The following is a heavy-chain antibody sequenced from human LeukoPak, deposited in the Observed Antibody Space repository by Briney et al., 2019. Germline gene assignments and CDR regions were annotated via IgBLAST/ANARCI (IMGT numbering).Heavy chain of an antibody. Sequence: SETPSLTCTVSGGSISSYYWSWIRQPPGKGLEWIGYIYYSGSTNYNPSLKSRVTISVDTSKNQFSLKLSSVTAADTAVYYCARDPGGPYCSSTSCFDYYYGMDVWGQGATVTVSS. CDR2: IYYSGST. CDR3: ARDPGGPYCSSTSCFDYYYGMDV. CDR1: GGSISSYY. V-gene: IGHV4-59*01. J-gene: IGHJ6*02. D-gene: IGHD2-2*01.